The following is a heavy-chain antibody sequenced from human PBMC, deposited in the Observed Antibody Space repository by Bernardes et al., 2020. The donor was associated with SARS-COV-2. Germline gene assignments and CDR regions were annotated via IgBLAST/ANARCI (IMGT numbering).Heavy chain of an antibody. V-gene: IGHV3-48*03. CDR2: ISSGASAM. CDR1: GFSISNYE. J-gene: IGHJ2*01. CDR3: ARIRYFGL. Sequence: GGSLRLSCVASGFSISNYEMTWVRQAPGKGLEWVSYISSGASAMYYADSVKGRFTISRDNAKNSLYLQINSLRAEDTAVYYCARIRYFGLWGRGTLVTVSS.